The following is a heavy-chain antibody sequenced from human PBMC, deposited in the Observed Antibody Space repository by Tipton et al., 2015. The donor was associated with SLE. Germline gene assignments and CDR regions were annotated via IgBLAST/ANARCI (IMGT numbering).Heavy chain of an antibody. CDR3: ATNTAYSYYYMAV. CDR2: IYTSGST. Sequence: TLSLTCTVSGGSISSGSYYWSWIRQPAGKGLEWIGRIYTSGSTNYNPSLKSRVTISVDTSKNQFSLRLSSVTAADTAVYYCATNTAYSYYYMAVWGRGTTVTVSS. J-gene: IGHJ6*03. D-gene: IGHD2/OR15-2a*01. CDR1: GGSISSGSYY. V-gene: IGHV4-61*02.